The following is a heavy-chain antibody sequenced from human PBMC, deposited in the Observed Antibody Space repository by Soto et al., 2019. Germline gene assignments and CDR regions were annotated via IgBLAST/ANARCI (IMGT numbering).Heavy chain of an antibody. CDR3: ARDFGAGAHFDH. Sequence: QVHLQQWGTGLLKPSETLSLTCAVYGGSLTDYWRTSIRQTPGKGLEWIGEINHIGESNHNPSLKSRVTISLDTSQNQFSLKLTSVTVADTAVYYCARDFGAGAHFDHWGQGSLVTVSS. J-gene: IGHJ4*02. CDR1: GGSLTDYW. V-gene: IGHV4-34*01. CDR2: INHIGES. D-gene: IGHD3-10*01.